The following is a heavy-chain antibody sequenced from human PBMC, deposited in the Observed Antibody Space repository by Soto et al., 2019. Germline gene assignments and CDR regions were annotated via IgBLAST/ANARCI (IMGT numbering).Heavy chain of an antibody. CDR1: GYSFTSSW. D-gene: IGHD5-12*01. Sequence: GESLKISCKGSGYSFTSSWIGWVRQMPGKGLEWMLSIYPGDSDTRYSPSFQGQVTILADKSISTAYLQWSSLKASDTAMFYSARLKHPKLATNDLDIWGQGTTVTVSS. CDR3: ARLKHPKLATNDLDI. V-gene: IGHV5-51*01. J-gene: IGHJ3*02. CDR2: IYPGDSDT.